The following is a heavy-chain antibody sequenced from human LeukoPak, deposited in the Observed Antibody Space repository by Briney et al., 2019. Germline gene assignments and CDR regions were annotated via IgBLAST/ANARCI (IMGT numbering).Heavy chain of an antibody. CDR2: ISATGVNT. D-gene: IGHD2-15*01. CDR1: GFGSKNYA. CDR3: ARDFKVVVAATPEDY. V-gene: IGHV3-23*01. Sequence: GGSLRLSCTTSGFGSKNYAMSWVRLAPGKGLEWVSIISATGVNTYYADSVKGRFTISRDNSKNTLYLQMNSLRAEDTAVYYCARDFKVVVAATPEDYWGQGTLVTVSS. J-gene: IGHJ4*02.